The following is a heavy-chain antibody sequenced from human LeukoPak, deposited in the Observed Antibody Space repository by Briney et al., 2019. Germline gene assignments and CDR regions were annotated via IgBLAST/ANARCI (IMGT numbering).Heavy chain of an antibody. CDR2: ISNSGNTI. D-gene: IGHD5-18*01. Sequence: GGSLRLSCAASGFNLSSYEMNWVRQAPGKGLEWVSYISNSGNTIYYAGSVKGRFTISRDSAKNSLYLQMNSLRAEDTAVYYCAVIQLRDYYYYMDVWGKGTTVTVSS. J-gene: IGHJ6*03. CDR1: GFNLSSYE. V-gene: IGHV3-48*03. CDR3: AVIQLRDYYYYMDV.